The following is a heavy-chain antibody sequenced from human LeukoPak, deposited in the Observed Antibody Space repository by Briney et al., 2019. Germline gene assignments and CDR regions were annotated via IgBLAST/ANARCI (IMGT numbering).Heavy chain of an antibody. Sequence: PGGSLRLSCAASGFTVSSNYMSWVRQAPGKGLEWVSVIYSGGSTYYADSVKGRFTISRDNSKNTLYLKMNSLRAEDTAVYYCARGSSSSHYYYYYYMDVWGKGTTVTVSS. D-gene: IGHD6-6*01. CDR2: IYSGGST. J-gene: IGHJ6*03. CDR1: GFTVSSNY. CDR3: ARGSSSSHYYYYYYMDV. V-gene: IGHV3-66*02.